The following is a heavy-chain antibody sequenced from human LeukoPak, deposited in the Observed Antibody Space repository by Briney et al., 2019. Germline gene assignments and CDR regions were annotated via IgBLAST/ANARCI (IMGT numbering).Heavy chain of an antibody. CDR3: ARNDWKRTAEYYFDY. V-gene: IGHV1-46*01. D-gene: IGHD1-1*01. J-gene: IGHJ4*02. CDR1: GYTFPSYF. CDR2: INPTGGST. Sequence: ASVKVSCKASGYTFPSYFMHWVRQAPGQGLEWMGIINPTGGSTTYAQKFQGRVTMTRDTSTSTVYMELSSLRSDDTAVYYCARNDWKRTAEYYFDYWGQGTLVTVSS.